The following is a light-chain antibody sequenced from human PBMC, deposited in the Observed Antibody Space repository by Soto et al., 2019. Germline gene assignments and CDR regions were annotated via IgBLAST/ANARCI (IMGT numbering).Light chain of an antibody. CDR2: AAS. CDR3: QKYNNAPRT. Sequence: DXXXTQSXSSXXASVGDTVTITCRASQGISNYLAWYQQKPGQVPNLLIYAASTLQSGVPSRFSGSGSGTDFTLTISSLRPEDVATYYCQKYNNAPRTFGQGTKVEI. V-gene: IGKV1-27*01. CDR1: QGISNY. J-gene: IGKJ1*01.